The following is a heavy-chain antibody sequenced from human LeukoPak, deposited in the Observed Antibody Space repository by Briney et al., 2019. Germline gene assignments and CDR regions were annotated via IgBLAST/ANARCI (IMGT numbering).Heavy chain of an antibody. J-gene: IGHJ4*02. CDR2: ISRSGGST. CDR3: AKQSSGVVY. D-gene: IGHD3-3*01. V-gene: IGHV3-23*01. CDR1: GFTFSSYA. Sequence: GGSLRLYCAASGFTFSSYAMNWVRQAPGKGLEWVSGISRSGGSTYYADSVKGRFSISRDNSKDTLYLQMNSLRAEDTAVYYCAKQSSGVVYWGQGILVTVSS.